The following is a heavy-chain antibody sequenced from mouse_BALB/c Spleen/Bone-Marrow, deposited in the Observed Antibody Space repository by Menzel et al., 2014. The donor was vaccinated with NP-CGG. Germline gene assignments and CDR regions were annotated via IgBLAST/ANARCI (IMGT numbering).Heavy chain of an antibody. V-gene: IGHV1S56*01. D-gene: IGHD1-2*01. CDR3: VRSRLRDWYFDV. Sequence: QVQLQQPGVELVKPGASVKLSCKASGNTFTSYDINWVRQRPEQGLEWIGWIFPGDSTTMYNEKFKGKATLSTDKSSSTVHMQLSRLTSEDSAVYFCVRSRLRDWYFDVWGAGTTVTISS. CDR2: IFPGDSTT. J-gene: IGHJ1*01. CDR1: GNTFTSYD.